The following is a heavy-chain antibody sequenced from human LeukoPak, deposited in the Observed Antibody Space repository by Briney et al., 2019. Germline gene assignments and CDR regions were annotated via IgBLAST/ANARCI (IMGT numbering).Heavy chain of an antibody. D-gene: IGHD3-16*01. Sequence: ASVKVSCKASGYTFTHYAMHWVRQAPGQSLEWMGWINTGNGNTKYSQKFQGRVTLTRDTSANTAYMEVTSLRSEDTAVYYCATRSASSYGGVFDFWGQGSPVIVSS. CDR1: GYTFTHYA. V-gene: IGHV1-3*04. CDR2: INTGNGNT. J-gene: IGHJ4*02. CDR3: ATRSASSYGGVFDF.